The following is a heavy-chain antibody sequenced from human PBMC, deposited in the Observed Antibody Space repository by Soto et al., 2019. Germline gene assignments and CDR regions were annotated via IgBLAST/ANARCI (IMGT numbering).Heavy chain of an antibody. Sequence: SQTLSLTCAISGDSVFSSTAAWNWIRQSPSRGLEWLGRTYYRSKWYYDYAVSVKSRITISPDTSKNQFSLHPNSVSPEDTALYYCARDNSQPPASFDSWGQGTLVTVSS. CDR3: ARDNSQPPASFDS. V-gene: IGHV6-1*01. CDR1: GDSVFSSTAA. J-gene: IGHJ4*02. CDR2: TYYRSKWYY.